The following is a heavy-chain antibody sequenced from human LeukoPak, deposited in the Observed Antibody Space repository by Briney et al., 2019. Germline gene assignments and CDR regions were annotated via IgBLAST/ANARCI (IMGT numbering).Heavy chain of an antibody. Sequence: PSETLSLTCTVSGGSISSYYWSWIRQPPGKGLEWIGYIYYSGSTNYNPSLKSRVTISVDTSKNQFSLKLSSVTAADTAVYYCARDLYGDYFSAFDIWGQGTMVTVSS. CDR1: GGSISSYY. V-gene: IGHV4-59*01. CDR2: IYYSGST. J-gene: IGHJ3*02. D-gene: IGHD4-17*01. CDR3: ARDLYGDYFSAFDI.